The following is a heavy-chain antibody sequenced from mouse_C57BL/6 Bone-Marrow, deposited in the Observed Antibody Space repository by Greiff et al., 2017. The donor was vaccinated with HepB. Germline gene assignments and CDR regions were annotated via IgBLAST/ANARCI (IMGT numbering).Heavy chain of an antibody. J-gene: IGHJ4*01. V-gene: IGHV1-62-2*01. D-gene: IGHD2-4*01. CDR1: GYTFTEYT. Sequence: QVQLQQSGAELVKPGASVKLSCKASGYTFTEYTIHWVKQRSGQGLEWIGWFYPGSGSIKYNENFKDKATLTADKSSSTVYMELSRLTSEDCAVYFCARHGGGDYGEDYYAMDYWGQGTSVTVSS. CDR3: ARHGGGDYGEDYYAMDY. CDR2: FYPGSGSI.